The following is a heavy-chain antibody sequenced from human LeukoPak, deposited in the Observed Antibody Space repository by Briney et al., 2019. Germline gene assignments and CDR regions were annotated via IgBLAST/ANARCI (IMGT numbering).Heavy chain of an antibody. V-gene: IGHV1-3*01. CDR2: INAGNGNT. CDR3: ARSDSSGYLDY. D-gene: IGHD3-22*01. J-gene: IGHJ4*02. Sequence: ASVEVSCKASGYTFTGYAMHWVRQAPGQRLEWMGWINAGNGNTKYSQKFQGRVTITRDTSASTAYMELSSLRSEDTAVFYCARSDSSGYLDYWGQGTLVTVSS. CDR1: GYTFTGYA.